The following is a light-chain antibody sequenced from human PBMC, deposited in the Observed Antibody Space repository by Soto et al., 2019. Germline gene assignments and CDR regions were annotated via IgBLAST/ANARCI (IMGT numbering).Light chain of an antibody. CDR2: AVS. CDR1: SSDVGSYAH. V-gene: IGLV2-14*03. CDR3: ISYTYRQSYR. Sequence: QSVLTQPASVSGSPGQSITISCSRTSSDVGSYAHVAWYQQFPGKRPKLIIYAVSDRPSGVSDRCSGSKSGISASLTISGLQTEDEADYYCISYTYRQSYRLGTGTTV. J-gene: IGLJ1*01.